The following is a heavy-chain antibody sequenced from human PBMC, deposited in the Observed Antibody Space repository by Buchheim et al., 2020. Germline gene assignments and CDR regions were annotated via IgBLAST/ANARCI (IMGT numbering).Heavy chain of an antibody. Sequence: QVQLVESGGGVVQPGRSLRLCCAATGFTFSTYGMHWVRQAPGKGLEWVAVIWYDGSKRYYGDSVKGRFTISRDNSKNTLGLKMDSLRVEDTAVYYCVRDRNSNRNYYYYYMDVWGKGTT. CDR2: IWYDGSKR. D-gene: IGHD4-11*01. CDR3: VRDRNSNRNYYYYYMDV. V-gene: IGHV3-33*01. J-gene: IGHJ6*03. CDR1: GFTFSTYG.